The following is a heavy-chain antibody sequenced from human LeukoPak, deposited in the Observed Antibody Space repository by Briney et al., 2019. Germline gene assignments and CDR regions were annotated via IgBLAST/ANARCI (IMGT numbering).Heavy chain of an antibody. CDR3: ARGYNNNWYLFDY. D-gene: IGHD6-13*01. CDR2: ISSSSSYI. CDR1: GFTFSSYS. V-gene: IGHV3-21*01. Sequence: GGSLRLSCAASGFTFSSYSMNWVRQAPGKGLEWVSPISSSSSYIYYADSVKGRFTISRDNAKNSQYLQMNSLRAEDTAVYYCARGYNNNWYLFDYWGQGTLVTVSS. J-gene: IGHJ4*02.